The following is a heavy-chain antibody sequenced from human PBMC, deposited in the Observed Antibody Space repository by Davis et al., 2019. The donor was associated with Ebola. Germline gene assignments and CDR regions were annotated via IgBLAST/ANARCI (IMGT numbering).Heavy chain of an antibody. CDR1: GFTFSSYA. V-gene: IGHV3-23*01. CDR2: ISGGAGTT. J-gene: IGHJ4*02. Sequence: PGGSLRLSCAASGFTFSSYAMSWVRQAPGKGLDWVSSISGGAGTTYYPDSVKGRFTISRDNSKNTLYLQMNSLRAEDTAVYYCAKTHGLPYFDYWGQGTLVTVSS. CDR3: AKTHGLPYFDY.